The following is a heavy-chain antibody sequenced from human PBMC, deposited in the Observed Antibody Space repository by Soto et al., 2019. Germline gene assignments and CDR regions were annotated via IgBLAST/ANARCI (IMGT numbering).Heavy chain of an antibody. Sequence: PSETLSLTCTVSGGSISSSSYCWGWIRQPPGKGLEWIGSIYYSGSTYYNPSLKSRVTISVDTSKNQFSLKLSSVTAANTAVYYCARVRETDAYDAFDIWGQGTMVTVSS. D-gene: IGHD1-26*01. CDR3: ARVRETDAYDAFDI. CDR1: GGSISSSSYC. J-gene: IGHJ3*02. CDR2: IYYSGST. V-gene: IGHV4-39*07.